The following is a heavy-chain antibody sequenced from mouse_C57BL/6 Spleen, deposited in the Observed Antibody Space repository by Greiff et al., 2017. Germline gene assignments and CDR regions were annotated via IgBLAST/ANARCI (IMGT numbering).Heavy chain of an antibody. J-gene: IGHJ2*01. D-gene: IGHD2-5*01. CDR2: IDPSDSYT. Sequence: VQLQQPGAELVMPGASVKLSCKASGYTFTSYWMHWVKQRPGQGLEWIGEIDPSDSYTNYNQKFKGKSTLTVDKSSSTAYMQLSSLTSEDSAVYYCARGYSNYYFDYWGQGTTLTVSS. V-gene: IGHV1-69*01. CDR1: GYTFTSYW. CDR3: ARGYSNYYFDY.